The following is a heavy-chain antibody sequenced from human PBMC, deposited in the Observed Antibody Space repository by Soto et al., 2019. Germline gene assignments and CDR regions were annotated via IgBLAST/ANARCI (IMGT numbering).Heavy chain of an antibody. D-gene: IGHD4-17*01. CDR3: ARPLTSVTTSLAY. Sequence: QVHLQQWGAGLLKPSETLSLTCAVYGESFSNYYWTWIRQPPGKGLEWIGEINHTGSTKYSPSLKRRVTISADTSQNQFSLKLTSVTAADTALYYCARPLTSVTTSLAYWSQGPLVIVSS. CDR2: INHTGST. CDR1: GESFSNYY. V-gene: IGHV4-34*01. J-gene: IGHJ4*02.